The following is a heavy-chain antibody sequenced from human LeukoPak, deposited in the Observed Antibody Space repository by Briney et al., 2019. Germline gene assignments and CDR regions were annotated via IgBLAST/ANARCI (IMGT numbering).Heavy chain of an antibody. D-gene: IGHD4-11*01. CDR1: GFTFSTYR. Sequence: GGSLRLSCAASGFTFSTYRMNWVRQAPGKGPEWVSSISSSGDFTYYADSVKGRFTIFRDNAKNSLYLQMNSLRAEDTAVYYCARGYSNLDYWGQGTLVTVSS. CDR2: ISSSGDFT. J-gene: IGHJ4*02. V-gene: IGHV3-21*01. CDR3: ARGYSNLDY.